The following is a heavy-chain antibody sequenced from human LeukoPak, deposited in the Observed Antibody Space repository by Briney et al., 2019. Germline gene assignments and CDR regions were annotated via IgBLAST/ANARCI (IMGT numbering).Heavy chain of an antibody. D-gene: IGHD3-22*01. CDR1: GYSFTSYW. CDR2: IHPGDSDT. Sequence: GESLKISCKGSGYSFTSYWIGWVRQMPGKGLEWMGIIHPGDSDTRYSPSFQGQVTISADKSISTAYLQWSSLKASDTAMYYCATGPYYYDSSGYYDGLDYWGQGTLVTVSS. CDR3: ATGPYYYDSSGYYDGLDY. V-gene: IGHV5-51*01. J-gene: IGHJ4*02.